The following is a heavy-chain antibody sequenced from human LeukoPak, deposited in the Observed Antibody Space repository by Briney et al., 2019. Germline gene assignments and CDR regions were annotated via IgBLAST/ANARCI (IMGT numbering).Heavy chain of an antibody. CDR2: AYYRSKWYN. J-gene: IGHJ5*02. D-gene: IGHD1/OR15-1a*01. V-gene: IGHV6-1*01. CDR1: GDSVFSNSAA. Sequence: SQTLSLTCAISGDSVFSNSAAWNWIRQSPSRGLEWLGRAYYRSKWYNDYAVSVKSGITINPDTSKNQFSLQLNSVTPEDTAVYYCARGVEHNENWFDPWGQGTLVTVSS. CDR3: ARGVEHNENWFDP.